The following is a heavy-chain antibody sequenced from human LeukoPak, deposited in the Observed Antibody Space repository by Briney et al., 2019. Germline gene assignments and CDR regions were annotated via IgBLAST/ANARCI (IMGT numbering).Heavy chain of an antibody. CDR3: ASPWCGNRFGMDV. CDR1: GNTFSGHY. CDR2: VSPNSGGT. Sequence: ASVKVSCKTSGNTFSGHYIHWVRQAPGQGLEWMGRVSPNSGGTDYALKFQGRVTMTRDTSISTAYMELSSLRSDDTAVYYCASPWCGNRFGMDVWGQGTTVTVSS. D-gene: IGHD2-8*01. V-gene: IGHV1-2*06. J-gene: IGHJ6*02.